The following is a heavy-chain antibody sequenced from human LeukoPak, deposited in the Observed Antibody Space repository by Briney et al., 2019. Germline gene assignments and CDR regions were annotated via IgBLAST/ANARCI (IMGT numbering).Heavy chain of an antibody. J-gene: IGHJ4*02. CDR3: ARGPGYSFY. V-gene: IGHV3-53*01. Sequence: PGGSLRLSCAASGFIVSHNYMTWVRQAPGKGLEWISVIYIDGTTYYADSVKGRFTISRDQANNTLYLQMNTLRDEDTAVYYCARGPGYSFYWDQGTLVSVSS. CDR1: GFIVSHNY. D-gene: IGHD6-13*01. CDR2: IYIDGTT.